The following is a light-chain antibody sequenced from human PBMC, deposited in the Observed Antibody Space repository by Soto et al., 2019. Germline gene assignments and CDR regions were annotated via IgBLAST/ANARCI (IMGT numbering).Light chain of an antibody. CDR3: QQYNSYS. V-gene: IGKV1-5*01. CDR1: QSISTW. CDR2: HAS. Sequence: DIQMTQSPSTLPASVGDRVTITCRASQSISTWLAWYQQKPVTAPKLLIYHASTLESGVPSRFSGSGSGTEFTLTISSLQPDDFATYYCQQYNSYSFGQGTKVDIK. J-gene: IGKJ1*01.